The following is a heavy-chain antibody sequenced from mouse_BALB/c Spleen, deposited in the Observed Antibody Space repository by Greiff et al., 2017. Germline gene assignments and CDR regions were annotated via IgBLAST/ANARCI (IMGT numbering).Heavy chain of an antibody. CDR2: ISRGGSYT. Sequence: EVKLQESGGGLVKPGGSLKLSCAASGFTFSSYAMSWVRQTPEKSLEWVAPISRGGSYTYYPDSVKGRFTISRDNAKNTLYLQMSSLRSEDTAMYYCARPYGENYCDYWGQGTTLTVSS. J-gene: IGHJ2*01. CDR1: GFTFSSYA. D-gene: IGHD1-2*01. CDR3: ARPYGENYCDY. V-gene: IGHV5-9-3*01.